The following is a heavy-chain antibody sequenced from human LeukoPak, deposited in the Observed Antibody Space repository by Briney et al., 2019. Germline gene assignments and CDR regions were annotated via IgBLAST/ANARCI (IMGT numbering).Heavy chain of an antibody. CDR2: IIPILGRA. J-gene: IGHJ4*02. CDR1: GGTFSSSA. V-gene: IGHV1-69*10. D-gene: IGHD3-22*01. CDR3: ARPRDRDSSGYYFDY. Sequence: ASLKVSCKASGGTFSSSAISSVRQAPGQGLEWMGRIIPILGRANYAQKFQARVTITADKSTSTDYMQLSSLRSEDTAVYYCARPRDRDSSGYYFDYWGQGTLVTVSS.